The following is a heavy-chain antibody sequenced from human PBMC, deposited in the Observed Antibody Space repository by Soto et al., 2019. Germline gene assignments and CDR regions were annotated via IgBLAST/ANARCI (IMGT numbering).Heavy chain of an antibody. J-gene: IGHJ4*02. Sequence: QVQLVQSGAEVKKPGASVKVSCKASGGTFSSYTVSWVRQAPGQGLEWMGRIVPILGVPNYAPRFQGRVTITADKGTNTAYMELSSQRSEDTAVYYCARDRYAYGSGRTIDYWGQGTLVTVS. CDR2: IVPILGVP. V-gene: IGHV1-69*08. CDR3: ARDRYAYGSGRTIDY. CDR1: GGTFSSYT. D-gene: IGHD3-10*01.